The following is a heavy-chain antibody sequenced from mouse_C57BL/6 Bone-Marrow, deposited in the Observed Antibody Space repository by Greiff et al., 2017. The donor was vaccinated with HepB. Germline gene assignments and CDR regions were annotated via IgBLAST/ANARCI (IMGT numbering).Heavy chain of an antibody. V-gene: IGHV1-74*01. D-gene: IGHD2-5*01. Sequence: QVQLKQPGAELVKPGASVKVSCKASGYTFTSYWMHWVKQRPGQGLEWIGRIHPSDSDTNYNQKFKGKATLTVDKSSSTAYMQLSSLTSEDSAVYYCATYYSNSWFAYWGQGTLVTVSA. J-gene: IGHJ3*01. CDR1: GYTFTSYW. CDR2: IHPSDSDT. CDR3: ATYYSNSWFAY.